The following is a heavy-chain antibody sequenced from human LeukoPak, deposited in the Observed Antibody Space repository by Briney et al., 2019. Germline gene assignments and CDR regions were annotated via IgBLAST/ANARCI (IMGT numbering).Heavy chain of an antibody. J-gene: IGHJ3*02. CDR2: ISGSGGST. Sequence: PGGSLRLSCAASGFTLSSYAMSWVRQAPGKGLEWVSAISGSGGSTYYADSVKGRFTISRDNSKNTLYLQMNSLRAEDTAVYYCAKPEYYYDGNDAFDIWGQGTMVTVSS. CDR1: GFTLSSYA. CDR3: AKPEYYYDGNDAFDI. V-gene: IGHV3-23*01. D-gene: IGHD3-22*01.